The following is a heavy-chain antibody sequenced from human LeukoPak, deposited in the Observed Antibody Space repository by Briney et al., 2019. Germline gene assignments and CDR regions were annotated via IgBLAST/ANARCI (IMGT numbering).Heavy chain of an antibody. Sequence: SETLSLTCSVPGDYINSHYWTWIRQSSGRGLEWLGYIHFGGSTKYNPSLKSRVSISRDTSKNQFSLKLNSVTAADTAVYYCAAMIGYFDYWGQGILVTVSS. CDR1: GDYINSHY. CDR2: IHFGGST. CDR3: AAMIGYFDY. D-gene: IGHD3-22*01. J-gene: IGHJ4*02. V-gene: IGHV4-59*08.